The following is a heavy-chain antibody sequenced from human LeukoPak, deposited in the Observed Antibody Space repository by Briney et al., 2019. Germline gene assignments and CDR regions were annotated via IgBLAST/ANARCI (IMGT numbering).Heavy chain of an antibody. CDR3: ARNVMTTVTVYYFDY. CDR1: GFMFSNYA. Sequence: GGSLRLSCTASGFMFSNYAMSWVRQAPGKGLEWVAHIKQDGSEKYCVDSVKGRFTISRDNSKNTLYLQMNSLRAEDTAVYYCARNVMTTVTVYYFDYWGQGTLVTVSS. J-gene: IGHJ4*02. D-gene: IGHD4-17*01. CDR2: IKQDGSEK. V-gene: IGHV3-7*03.